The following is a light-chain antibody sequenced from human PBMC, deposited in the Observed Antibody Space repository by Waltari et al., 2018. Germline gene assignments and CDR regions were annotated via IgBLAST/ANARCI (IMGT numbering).Light chain of an antibody. CDR3: QQYDSTPGT. CDR2: AAS. V-gene: IGKV1-NL1*01. Sequence: DIQLTQSPSSLSASVGDRITTTCRASQGISNSLAWYQQKPGKAPKVLLYAASRLESGVPTRFGGSGSGTDYTLTISSLQPEDFATYYCQQYDSTPGTFGQGTKVDIK. J-gene: IGKJ1*01. CDR1: QGISNS.